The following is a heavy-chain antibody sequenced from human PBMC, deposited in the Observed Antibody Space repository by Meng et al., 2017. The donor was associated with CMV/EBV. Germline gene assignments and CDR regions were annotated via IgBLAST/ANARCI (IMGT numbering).Heavy chain of an antibody. CDR3: ARVLRSGYYYYGMDV. CDR2: IYYSGST. D-gene: IGHD3-3*01. J-gene: IGHJ6*02. Sequence: SETLSFTCTVSGGSVSSGSYYWSWIRQPPGKGLEWIGYIYYSGSTNYNPSLKSRVTISVDTSKNQFSLKLSSVTAADTAVYYCARVLRSGYYYYGMDVWGQGTTVTVSS. V-gene: IGHV4-61*01. CDR1: GGSVSSGSYY.